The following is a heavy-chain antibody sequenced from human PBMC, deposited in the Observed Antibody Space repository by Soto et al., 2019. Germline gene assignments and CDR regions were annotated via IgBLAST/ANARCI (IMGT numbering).Heavy chain of an antibody. CDR1: GFTFSSYG. V-gene: IGHV3-33*01. Sequence: QVQLVESGGGVVQPGRSLRLSCAASGFTFSSYGMHWVRQAPGKGLEWVAVIWYDGSNKYYADSVKGRFTISRDNSKNTLYLQRNSLRSEDTAVYYCARQWMAVAGTVAYYFDYWGQGTLVTVSS. J-gene: IGHJ4*02. CDR2: IWYDGSNK. CDR3: ARQWMAVAGTVAYYFDY. D-gene: IGHD6-19*01.